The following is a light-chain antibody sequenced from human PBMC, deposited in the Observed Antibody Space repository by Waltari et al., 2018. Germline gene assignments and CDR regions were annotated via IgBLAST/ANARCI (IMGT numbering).Light chain of an antibody. CDR2: GAV. J-gene: IGKJ4*01. V-gene: IGKV3-15*01. CDR1: ESVTNN. Sequence: EIVMTQSPAPLSVSPGERATISCRASESVTNNLAWYQKRPGHPPRLLIHGAVTRATEIAARFTGSGSGTEFTLTISNLQSEDFAVYYCQQYNNWPITFGGGTKVEIK. CDR3: QQYNNWPIT.